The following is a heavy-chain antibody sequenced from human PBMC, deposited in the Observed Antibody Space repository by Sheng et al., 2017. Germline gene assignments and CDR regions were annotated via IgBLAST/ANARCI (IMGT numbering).Heavy chain of an antibody. J-gene: IGHJ4*02. CDR1: GFTFSSYG. Sequence: QVQLVESGGGVVQPGRSLRLSCAASGFTFSSYGMHWVRQAPGKGLEWVAIIWYDGSNKYYADSVKGRFTISRDNSKNTLYLQMNSLRAEDTAVYYCARQSEFDYWCQGTLVTVSS. CDR3: ARQSEFDY. V-gene: IGHV3-33*01. CDR2: IWYDGSNK.